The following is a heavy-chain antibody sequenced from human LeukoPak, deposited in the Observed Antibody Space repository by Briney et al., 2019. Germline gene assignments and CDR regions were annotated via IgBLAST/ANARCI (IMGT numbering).Heavy chain of an antibody. CDR3: AKLGGNVAF. V-gene: IGHV3-23*01. J-gene: IGHJ4*02. CDR1: GFTFSSYW. D-gene: IGHD4-23*01. Sequence: PGGSLRLSCAASGFTFSSYWMHWVRQAPGKGLEWVSSISGSGGSTYYVDSVKGRFTISRDNSKNTLHLQMNILRAEDTAAYYCAKLGGNVAFWGQGTLVTVSS. CDR2: ISGSGGST.